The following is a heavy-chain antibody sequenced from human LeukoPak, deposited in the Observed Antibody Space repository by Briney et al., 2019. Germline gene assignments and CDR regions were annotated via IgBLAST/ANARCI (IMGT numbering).Heavy chain of an antibody. D-gene: IGHD3-9*01. CDR3: AKGKWGLTINNFDV. J-gene: IGHJ3*01. CDR2: VSESGGST. Sequence: ETLSLTCAVYGGSFSGYYWSWVRQVPGKGLEWVSSVSESGGSTYCADSVKGRFTISRDNSKDTLSLQMNSLRAEDTAVYYCAKGKWGLTINNFDVWGQGTMVTVSS. CDR1: GGSFSGYY. V-gene: IGHV3-23*01.